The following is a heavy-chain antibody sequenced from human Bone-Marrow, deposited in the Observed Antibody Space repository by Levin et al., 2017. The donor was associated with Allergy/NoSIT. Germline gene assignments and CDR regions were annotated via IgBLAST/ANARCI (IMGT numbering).Heavy chain of an antibody. J-gene: IGHJ4*02. Sequence: SETLSLTCAVYGGSFSGYYWSWIRQPPGKGLEWIGEINHSGSTNYNPSLKSRVTISVDTSKNQFSLKLSSVTAADTAVYYCARAGSRFLAAAMKVWGQGTLVTVSS. V-gene: IGHV4-34*01. D-gene: IGHD2-2*01. CDR2: INHSGST. CDR3: ARAGSRFLAAAMKV. CDR1: GGSFSGYY.